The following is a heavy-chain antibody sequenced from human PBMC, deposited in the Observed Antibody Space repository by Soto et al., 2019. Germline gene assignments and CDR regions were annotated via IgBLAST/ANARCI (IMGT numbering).Heavy chain of an antibody. CDR3: GGKGDTPRGGGFDY. D-gene: IGHD3-10*01. V-gene: IGHV1-3*01. CDR1: GYTLSNYA. Sequence: QVQLVQSGAEVKKPGASVKVSCKASGYTLSNYAMHWVRQAPGQRLEWVGWILAGKGDTKYSQKFQGRVTITRETSASTVYMERGSLGSEDTAVYYWGGKGDTPRGGGFDYWGQGTPVTVSS. J-gene: IGHJ4*02. CDR2: ILAGKGDT.